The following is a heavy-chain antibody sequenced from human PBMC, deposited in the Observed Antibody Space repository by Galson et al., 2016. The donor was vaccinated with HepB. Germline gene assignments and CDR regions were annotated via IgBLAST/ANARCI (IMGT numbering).Heavy chain of an antibody. J-gene: IGHJ5*02. CDR1: GYSFTSYW. CDR3: ARHPSSQNTGYDYSFPS. CDR2: IDPSDSNI. Sequence: QSGAEVKKPGESLRISCKGSGYSFTSYWISWVRQMPGKGLEWMGRIDPSDSNINYSPSFQGHVTISTDKSINTAYLQWTSLKASDTAMYYCARHPSSQNTGYDYSFPSWGQGTLVTVSS. V-gene: IGHV5-10-1*01. D-gene: IGHD5-12*01.